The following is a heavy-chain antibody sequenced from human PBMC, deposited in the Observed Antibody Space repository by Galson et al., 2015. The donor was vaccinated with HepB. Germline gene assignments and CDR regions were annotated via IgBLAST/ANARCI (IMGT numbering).Heavy chain of an antibody. Sequence: QSGAEVKKPGASVKVSCKASGYIFSSSGITWVRQAPGQGLEWMGWTSVSNDNTDYAQKFQGRVTMTVDTSTTTAYMELRSLRSDDTAVYYCARDRETDVPISSLYGMDVWGQGTAVTVSS. CDR1: GYIFSSSG. CDR2: TSVSNDNT. V-gene: IGHV1-18*01. J-gene: IGHJ6*02. D-gene: IGHD1-26*01. CDR3: ARDRETDVPISSLYGMDV.